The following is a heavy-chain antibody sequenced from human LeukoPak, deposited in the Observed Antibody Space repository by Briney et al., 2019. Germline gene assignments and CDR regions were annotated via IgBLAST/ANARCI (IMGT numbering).Heavy chain of an antibody. CDR3: AKDASGWPAFDI. D-gene: IGHD6-19*01. V-gene: IGHV3-23*01. J-gene: IGHJ3*02. CDR2: ISGSGGST. Sequence: GGSLRLSCAASELTVSSNCMTWVRQAPGKGLEWVSAISGSGGSTYYADSVKGRFTIPRDNSKNTLYLQMNSLRAEDTAVYYCAKDASGWPAFDIWGQGTMVTVSS. CDR1: ELTVSSNC.